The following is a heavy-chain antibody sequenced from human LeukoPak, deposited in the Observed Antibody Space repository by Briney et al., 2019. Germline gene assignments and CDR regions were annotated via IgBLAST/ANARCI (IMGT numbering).Heavy chain of an antibody. CDR2: ISSSGGST. J-gene: IGHJ4*02. V-gene: IGHV3-64*01. Sequence: PGGSLRLSCAASGFTFSSYAMHWVRQAPGKGLEYVSAISSSGGSTYYANSVKGRFTISRDNSKNTLYLQMGSLRAEDMAVYYCARGLERRQQYYFDYWGQGTLVTVSS. CDR3: ARGLERRQQYYFDY. CDR1: GFTFSSYA. D-gene: IGHD1-1*01.